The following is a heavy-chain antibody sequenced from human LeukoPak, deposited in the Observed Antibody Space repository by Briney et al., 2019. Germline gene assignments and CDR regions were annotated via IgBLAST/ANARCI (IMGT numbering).Heavy chain of an antibody. Sequence: GSSVKVSCKASGGTFSSYTISWVRQAPGQGLEWMGRIIPILGIANYAQKFQGRVTITADKSTCTAYMELSSLRSEDTAVYYCARERLELRGDYYYYYGMDVWGQGTTVTVSS. CDR1: GGTFSSYT. J-gene: IGHJ6*02. D-gene: IGHD1-7*01. CDR2: IIPILGIA. V-gene: IGHV1-69*04. CDR3: ARERLELRGDYYYYYGMDV.